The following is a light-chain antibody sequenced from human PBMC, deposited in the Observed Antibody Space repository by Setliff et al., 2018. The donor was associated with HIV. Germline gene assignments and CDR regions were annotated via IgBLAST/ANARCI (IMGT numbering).Light chain of an antibody. V-gene: IGLV1-44*01. Sequence: QSALTQPPSASGTPGQRVTISCSGSSSNIGSNTVNWYQQVPGTAPKLLIYNNSQRPSGVPDRFSGSKSGTSASLAISGLQSEDEADYYCSAWDDSLNGYVFGTGTKVTVL. CDR2: NNS. CDR1: SSNIGSNT. CDR3: SAWDDSLNGYV. J-gene: IGLJ1*01.